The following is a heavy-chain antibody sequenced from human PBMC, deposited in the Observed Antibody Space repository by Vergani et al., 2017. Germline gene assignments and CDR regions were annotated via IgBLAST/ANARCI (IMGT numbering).Heavy chain of an antibody. Sequence: EVQVVESGGGLVQPGGSLRLSCAASGFIFSDHYMDWVRQAPGKGLEWVGRIRNKANDYTTQYAASVKGRFTSSRDDSNSYLYLQMNSLQTEDTALYYCVRVKGSNWNDHLYDIWGQGTLVTVSS. J-gene: IGHJ3*02. CDR3: VRVKGSNWNDHLYDI. V-gene: IGHV3-72*01. CDR1: GFIFSDHY. CDR2: IRNKANDYTT. D-gene: IGHD1-1*01.